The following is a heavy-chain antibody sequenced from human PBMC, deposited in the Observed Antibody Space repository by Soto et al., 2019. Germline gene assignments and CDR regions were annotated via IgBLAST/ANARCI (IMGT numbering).Heavy chain of an antibody. CDR3: VKERYGSGSYPYFDY. D-gene: IGHD3-10*01. Sequence: PGGSLRLSCAASGFTFSSYAMTWVRQAPGKGLEWVSVISGNIKYADSVKGRFIISRDNSKNTLYLQMNSLRAEDTATYYCVKERYGSGSYPYFDYWGQGTPVTVSS. CDR2: ISGNI. CDR1: GFTFSSYA. V-gene: IGHV3-23*01. J-gene: IGHJ4*02.